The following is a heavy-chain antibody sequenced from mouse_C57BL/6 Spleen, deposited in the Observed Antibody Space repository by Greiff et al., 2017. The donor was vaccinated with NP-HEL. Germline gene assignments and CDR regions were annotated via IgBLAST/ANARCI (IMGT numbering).Heavy chain of an antibody. CDR2: IDPEDGEN. J-gene: IGHJ1*03. CDR3: ARILRYWYFDV. Sequence: VQLQQSGAELVKPGASVKLSCTASGFNIKDYYMHWVKQRTEQGLEWIGRIDPEDGENKYAPKFQGKATITADTSSNTAYLQRSSLTSEDTAVYYCARILRYWYFDVWGTGTTVTVSS. D-gene: IGHD1-1*01. CDR1: GFNIKDYY. V-gene: IGHV14-2*01.